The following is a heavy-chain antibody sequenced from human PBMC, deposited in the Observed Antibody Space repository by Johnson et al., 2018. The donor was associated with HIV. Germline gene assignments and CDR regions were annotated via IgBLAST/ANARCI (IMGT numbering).Heavy chain of an antibody. J-gene: IGHJ3*02. D-gene: IGHD2-2*01. V-gene: IGHV3-48*04. CDR1: GFTFSSYA. CDR2: ISSSGSTI. CDR3: ARRIRDIVVVPAADDAFDI. Sequence: VQLVESGGGLIQPGGSLRLSCVTSGFTFSSYAMSWVRQAPGKGLEWVSAISSSGSTIYYADSAKGRFTISRDNAKNSLYLQMNSLRVEDTAVYYCARRIRDIVVVPAADDAFDIWGQGTMVTVSS.